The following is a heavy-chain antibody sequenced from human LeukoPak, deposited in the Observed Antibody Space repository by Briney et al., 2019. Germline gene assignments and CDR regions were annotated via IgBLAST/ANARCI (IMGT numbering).Heavy chain of an antibody. CDR3: ARDSVAGNDYVWGSYRSRTSDAFDI. D-gene: IGHD3-16*02. CDR1: GGSFSSGSYY. V-gene: IGHV4-61*01. CDR2: IYYSGST. J-gene: IGHJ3*02. Sequence: SETLSLTCTVSGGSFSSGSYYWSWIRQPPGMGLDWIVYIYYSGSTNYNPSLKSRVTISVDTSKNQFSLKLSSVTAADTAVYYCARDSVAGNDYVWGSYRSRTSDAFDIWGQGTMVTVSS.